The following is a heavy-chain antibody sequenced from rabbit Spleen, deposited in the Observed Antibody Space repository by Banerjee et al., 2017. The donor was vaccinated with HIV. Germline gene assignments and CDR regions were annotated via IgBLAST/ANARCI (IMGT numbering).Heavy chain of an antibody. D-gene: IGHD1-1*01. Sequence: QEQLEESGGGLVKPEGSLTLTCKASGVSFSDRDVMCWVRQAPGKGLEWIACINTYTAKSVYATWATGRFTISRTSSTTVTLQMTSLTAADTATYFCARDSSGYYSINYFDLWGPGTLVTVS. CDR1: GVSFSDRDV. V-gene: IGHV1S45*01. CDR2: INTYTAKS. CDR3: ARDSSGYYSINYFDL. J-gene: IGHJ4*01.